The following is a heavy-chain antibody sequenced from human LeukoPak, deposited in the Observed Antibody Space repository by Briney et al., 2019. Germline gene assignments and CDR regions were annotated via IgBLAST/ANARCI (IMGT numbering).Heavy chain of an antibody. CDR1: GFSPSTSGVG. D-gene: IGHD6-13*01. CDR2: IYWDDDK. J-gene: IGHJ3*02. V-gene: IGHV2-5*02. CDR3: AHIRIAPAGWDAFDI. Sequence: SGPTLVNPTQTLTLTCTFSGFSPSTSGVGVGWIRQPPGKALEWLALIYWDDDKRYSPSLKSRLTITKDTSKNQVVLTMTNMDPVDTATYYCAHIRIAPAGWDAFDIWGQGTMVTVSS.